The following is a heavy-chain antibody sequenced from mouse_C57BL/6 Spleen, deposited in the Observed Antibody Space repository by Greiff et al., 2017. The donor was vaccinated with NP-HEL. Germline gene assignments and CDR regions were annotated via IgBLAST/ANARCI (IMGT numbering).Heavy chain of an antibody. J-gene: IGHJ4*01. Sequence: VKLMESGPGLVAPSQSLSITCTVSGFSLTSYGVHWVRQPPGKGLEWLVVIWSDGSTTYNSALKSRLSISKDNSKSQVFLKMNSLQTDDTAMYYCARQGYSNPRGYAMDYWGQGTSVTVSS. CDR3: ARQGYSNPRGYAMDY. CDR2: IWSDGST. CDR1: GFSLTSYG. V-gene: IGHV2-6-1*01. D-gene: IGHD2-5*01.